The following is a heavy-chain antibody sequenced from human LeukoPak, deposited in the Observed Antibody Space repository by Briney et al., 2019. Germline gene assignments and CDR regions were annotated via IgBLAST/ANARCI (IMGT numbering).Heavy chain of an antibody. CDR3: ASDGAAADNFDY. J-gene: IGHJ4*02. V-gene: IGHV4-59*12. CDR1: GGSISSYY. D-gene: IGHD6-13*01. CDR2: IYYSGST. Sequence: SETLSLTCTVSGGSISSYYWSWIRQPPGKGLEWIGYIYYSGSTNYNPSLKSRVTISVDTSKNQFSLKLSSVTAADTAVYYCASDGAAADNFDYWGQGTLVTASS.